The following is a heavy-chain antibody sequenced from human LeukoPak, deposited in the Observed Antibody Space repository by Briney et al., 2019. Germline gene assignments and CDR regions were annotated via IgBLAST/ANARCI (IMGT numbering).Heavy chain of an antibody. CDR2: MKPNSGNT. J-gene: IGHJ5*02. Sequence: GASVKVSCKASGYTFTSYDINWVRQATGQGLEWMGWMKPNSGNTGYAQKFQGRVTITRNTSISTAYMELRSLRSDDTAVYYCARGAFTMVRGVIPHSWFDPWGQGTLVTVSS. V-gene: IGHV1-8*03. D-gene: IGHD3-10*01. CDR1: GYTFTSYD. CDR3: ARGAFTMVRGVIPHSWFDP.